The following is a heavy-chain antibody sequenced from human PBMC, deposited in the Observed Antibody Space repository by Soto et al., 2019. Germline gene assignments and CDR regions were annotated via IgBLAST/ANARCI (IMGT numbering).Heavy chain of an antibody. Sequence: QVQLVQSGAEVKKPGASVKVSCKSSGYTFTSYDITWVRQATGQGLEWMGWMNPNSGNTGYAQKFQGRVTMTRNTSISTADMELSSLRSEDTAVYYCARDLTGRGAFDIWGQGTMVTVSS. CDR2: MNPNSGNT. V-gene: IGHV1-8*01. J-gene: IGHJ3*02. CDR1: GYTFTSYD. D-gene: IGHD1-20*01. CDR3: ARDLTGRGAFDI.